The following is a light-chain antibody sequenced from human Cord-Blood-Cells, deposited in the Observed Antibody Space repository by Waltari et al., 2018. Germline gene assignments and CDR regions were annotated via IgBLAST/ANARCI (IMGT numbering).Light chain of an antibody. CDR1: QSVSSN. Sequence: EIVMTQSPATLSVSPGERATLSCRASQSVSSNLAWYQQKPGQAPRLLIYGASTRATGIPARFSGSGSGTEFTLTISSLQSEDFAVYYCQQYNNGPPYTFGQG. V-gene: IGKV3-15*01. J-gene: IGKJ2*01. CDR3: QQYNNGPPYT. CDR2: GAS.